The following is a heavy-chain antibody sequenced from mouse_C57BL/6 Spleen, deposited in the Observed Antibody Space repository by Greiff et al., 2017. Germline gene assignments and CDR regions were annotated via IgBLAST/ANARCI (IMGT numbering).Heavy chain of an antibody. J-gene: IGHJ3*01. CDR1: GYTFTGYW. V-gene: IGHV1-9*01. D-gene: IGHD1-1*01. CDR3: ASGHYAWFAY. Sequence: QVHVKQSGAGLMKPGASVKLSCTATGYTFTGYWIEWVHQRPGHGLEWIAAILPGSGSTNYNEKVKGKASFTADTTSNTAYMQLSSLTTEDSAICYCASGHYAWFAYWGQGTLVTVSA. CDR2: ILPGSGST.